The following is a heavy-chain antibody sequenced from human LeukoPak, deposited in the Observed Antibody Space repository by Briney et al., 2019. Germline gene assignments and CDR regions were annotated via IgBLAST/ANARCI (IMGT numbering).Heavy chain of an antibody. CDR1: GFTFSSYG. CDR2: IKQDGSEK. J-gene: IGHJ2*01. D-gene: IGHD6-13*01. Sequence: PGGSLRLSCAASGFTFSSYGMHWVRQAPGKGLEWVANIKQDGSEKYYVDSVKGRFTISRDNAKNSLYLQMNSLRAEDTAVYYCARARIAAAGSHYWYFDLWGRGTLVTVSS. CDR3: ARARIAAAGSHYWYFDL. V-gene: IGHV3-7*01.